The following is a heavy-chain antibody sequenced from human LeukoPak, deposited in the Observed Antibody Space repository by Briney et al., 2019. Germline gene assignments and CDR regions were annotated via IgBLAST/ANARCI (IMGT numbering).Heavy chain of an antibody. J-gene: IGHJ6*02. CDR2: ISSTRSYI. CDR3: ARDRAAAYGMDV. D-gene: IGHD6-13*01. Sequence: GGSLRLSCAASGFTFSTYWMHWVRQAPGKGLEWVSSISSTRSYIYYADSVKGRFTISRDNAKNSLYLQMNSLRAEDTAVYYCARDRAAAYGMDVWGQGTTVTVSS. CDR1: GFTFSTYW. V-gene: IGHV3-21*01.